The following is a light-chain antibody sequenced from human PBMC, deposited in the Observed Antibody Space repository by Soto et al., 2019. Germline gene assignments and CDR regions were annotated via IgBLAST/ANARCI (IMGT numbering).Light chain of an antibody. CDR2: EVS. CDR3: SSYAGSNNLV. Sequence: QSVLTQPPSASVSPGQSVTMSCTGTSSDIGGYDYVSWYQQHPGKAPKLIIYEVSKRPSGVPDRFSGSKSGNTASLTVSGLQAEDEADYYCSSYAGSNNLVFAGGTKVTVL. CDR1: SSDIGGYDY. J-gene: IGLJ3*02. V-gene: IGLV2-8*01.